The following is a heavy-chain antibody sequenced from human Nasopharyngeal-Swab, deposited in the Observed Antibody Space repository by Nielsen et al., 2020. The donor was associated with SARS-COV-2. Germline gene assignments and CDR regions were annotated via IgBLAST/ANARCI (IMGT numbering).Heavy chain of an antibody. V-gene: IGHV3-11*04. CDR3: ARDPGFGYYYDSSGYYDY. CDR2: ISTSGRTT. CDR1: GFTFSDYY. D-gene: IGHD3-22*01. J-gene: IGHJ4*02. Sequence: GGSLRLSCAASGFTFSDYYMAWVRQAPGKGLEWLSYISTSGRTTDSADSVKGRFTISRNNANNLLFLQMNSLRGEDTAVYYCARDPGFGYYYDSSGYYDYWGQGTLVTVSS.